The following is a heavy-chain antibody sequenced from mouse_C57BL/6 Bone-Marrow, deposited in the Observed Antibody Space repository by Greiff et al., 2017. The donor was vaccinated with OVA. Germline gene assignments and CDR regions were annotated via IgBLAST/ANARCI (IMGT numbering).Heavy chain of an antibody. CDR3: AREEGMVTTAPWFAY. CDR2: ISYDGSN. V-gene: IGHV3-6*01. CDR1: GYSITSGYY. J-gene: IGHJ3*01. Sequence: ESGPGLVKPSQSLSLTCSVTGYSITSGYYWNWIRQFPGNKLEWMGYISYDGSNNYNPSLKNRISITRDTSKNQFFLKLNSVTTEDTATYYCAREEGMVTTAPWFAYWGQGTLVTVSA. D-gene: IGHD2-2*01.